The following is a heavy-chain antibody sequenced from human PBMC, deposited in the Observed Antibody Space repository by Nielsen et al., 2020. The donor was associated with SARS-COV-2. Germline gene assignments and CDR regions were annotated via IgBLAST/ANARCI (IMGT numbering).Heavy chain of an antibody. Sequence: ASVKVSCKASGYTFTSYVMNWVRQAPGQGLEWMGWINTNTGNPTYAQGFTGRFVFSLDTSVSTAYLQISSLKAEDTAVYYCARNLLRFHLYYYYGMDVWGQGTTVTVSS. V-gene: IGHV7-4-1*02. CDR3: ARNLLRFHLYYYYGMDV. CDR1: GYTFTSYV. CDR2: INTNTGNP. D-gene: IGHD3-3*01. J-gene: IGHJ6*02.